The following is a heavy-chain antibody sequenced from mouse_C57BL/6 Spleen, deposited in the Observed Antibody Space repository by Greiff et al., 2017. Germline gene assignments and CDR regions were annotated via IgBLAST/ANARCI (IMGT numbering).Heavy chain of an antibody. Sequence: EVQVVESGGDLVKPGGSLKLSCAASGFTFSSYGMSWVRQTPDKRLEWVATISSGGSYTYYPDSVKGRFTISRDNAKNTLYLQMSSLKSEDTAMYYCARRTGRDGFDYWGQGTTLTVSS. J-gene: IGHJ2*01. CDR3: ARRTGRDGFDY. CDR2: ISSGGSYT. V-gene: IGHV5-6*01. CDR1: GFTFSSYG. D-gene: IGHD1-1*01.